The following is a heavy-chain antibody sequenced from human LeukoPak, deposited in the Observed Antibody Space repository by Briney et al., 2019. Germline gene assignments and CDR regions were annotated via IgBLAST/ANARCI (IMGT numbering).Heavy chain of an antibody. Sequence: KTGGSLRLSCAASGFTFSSYSMNWVRQAPGKGLEWVSSISSSSSYIYYAVSVKGRFTISRDNAKNSLYLQMNSLRAEDTAVYYCARDQDGDYFDYWGQGTLVTVSS. CDR2: ISSSSSYI. CDR3: ARDQDGDYFDY. D-gene: IGHD2-8*01. CDR1: GFTFSSYS. V-gene: IGHV3-21*01. J-gene: IGHJ4*02.